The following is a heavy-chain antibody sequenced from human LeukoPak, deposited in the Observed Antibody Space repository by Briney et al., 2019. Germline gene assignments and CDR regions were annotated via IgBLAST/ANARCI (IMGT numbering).Heavy chain of an antibody. J-gene: IGHJ1*01. Sequence: GRSLRLSCAASGFTFSSYGMHWVRQAPGKGLEWVAVISYDGSNKYYADSVKGRLTISRDNSKNTLYLQMNSLRAEDTAVYYCAKDRASRDGYNSHLEYFQHWGQGTLVTVSS. V-gene: IGHV3-30*18. CDR1: GFTFSSYG. D-gene: IGHD5-24*01. CDR3: AKDRASRDGYNSHLEYFQH. CDR2: ISYDGSNK.